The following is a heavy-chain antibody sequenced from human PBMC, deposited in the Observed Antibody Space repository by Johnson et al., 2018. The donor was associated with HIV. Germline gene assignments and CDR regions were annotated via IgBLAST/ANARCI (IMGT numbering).Heavy chain of an antibody. J-gene: IGHJ3*02. Sequence: VQLVESGGGLVQPGGSLRLSCAASGFAFSSYAMTWVRQAPGKGLEWVANIKQDGREKYYADSVKGRFTISRDNAKNSLYLQMNSLRAGDTAVYYCARRADAFDIWGQGTMVTVSS. V-gene: IGHV3-7*01. CDR2: IKQDGREK. CDR1: GFAFSSYA. CDR3: ARRADAFDI.